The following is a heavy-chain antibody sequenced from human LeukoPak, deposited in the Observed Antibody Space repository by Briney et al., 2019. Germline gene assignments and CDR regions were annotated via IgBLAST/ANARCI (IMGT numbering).Heavy chain of an antibody. J-gene: IGHJ4*02. Sequence: GGSLRLSCRASGFTFSAYWMGWVRQAQGKGPEWVGNIKHDGSEMYYVDTVKGRFTISRDNAKNSLYLQMSSLRAEDTAVYYCARDYSRGWPGYWGQGTLGTVSS. CDR2: IKHDGSEM. V-gene: IGHV3-7*01. CDR3: ARDYSRGWPGY. D-gene: IGHD6-19*01. CDR1: GFTFSAYW.